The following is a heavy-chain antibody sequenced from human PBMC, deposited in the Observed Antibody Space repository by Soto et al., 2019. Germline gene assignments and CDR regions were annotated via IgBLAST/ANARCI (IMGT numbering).Heavy chain of an antibody. V-gene: IGHV3-21*01. Sequence: GGSLRLSCAASGFTFSSYSMNWVRLAPGKGLEWVSSISSSSSYIYYADSVKGRFTISRDNAKNSLYLQMNSLRAEDTAVYYCARDPAGYCSGGSCYSGAFDIWGQGTMVTVSS. CDR2: ISSSSSYI. J-gene: IGHJ3*02. D-gene: IGHD2-15*01. CDR3: ARDPAGYCSGGSCYSGAFDI. CDR1: GFTFSSYS.